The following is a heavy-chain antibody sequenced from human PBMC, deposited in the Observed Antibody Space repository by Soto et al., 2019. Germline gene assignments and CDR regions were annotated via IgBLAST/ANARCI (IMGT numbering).Heavy chain of an antibody. D-gene: IGHD1-26*01. Sequence: EVQLLESGGGLVQPGGSLRLSCAASGFTFSSYAMSWVRQAPGKGLEWVSAISGSGGSTYYADSVKGRFTISRDNSKNTLELQMNSRRAEDTAVYYCAKAQWEPGEFDYRGQGTLVTVSS. J-gene: IGHJ4*02. V-gene: IGHV3-23*01. CDR2: ISGSGGST. CDR1: GFTFSSYA. CDR3: AKAQWEPGEFDY.